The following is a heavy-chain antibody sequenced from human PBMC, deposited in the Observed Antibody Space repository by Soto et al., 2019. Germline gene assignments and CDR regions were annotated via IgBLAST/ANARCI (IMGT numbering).Heavy chain of an antibody. J-gene: IGHJ5*02. CDR3: ARRGMTTVNWFDP. Sequence: QVQLQQWGAGLLKPSETLSLTCAVYGGSFSGYYWSWIRQPPGKGLEWIGKINHSGSTNYNPSLKSRVTISVDTSKNQFSLKLSSVTAADTAVYYCARRGMTTVNWFDPWGQGTLVTVSS. D-gene: IGHD4-4*01. V-gene: IGHV4-34*01. CDR1: GGSFSGYY. CDR2: INHSGST.